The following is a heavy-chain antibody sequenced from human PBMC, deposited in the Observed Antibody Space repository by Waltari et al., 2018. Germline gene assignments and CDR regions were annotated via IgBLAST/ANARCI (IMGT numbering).Heavy chain of an antibody. J-gene: IGHJ6*03. Sequence: HVQLQESGPGLVKPSETLSLTCTVSGYSISSGYYWGWIRQPPGKGLEWIGSIYHSGSTNYNPSLKSRVTLSVDTPKNLFSLKLNSVTAADTAVYYCVTSTGTVTSGFYYYYMDVWAKGTTVTVSS. CDR3: VTSTGTVTSGFYYYYMDV. D-gene: IGHD4-17*01. V-gene: IGHV4-38-2*02. CDR2: IYHSGST. CDR1: GYSISSGYY.